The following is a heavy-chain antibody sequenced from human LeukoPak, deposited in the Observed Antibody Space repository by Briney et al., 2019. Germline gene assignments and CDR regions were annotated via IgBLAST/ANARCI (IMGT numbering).Heavy chain of an antibody. CDR2: ISGSGAKT. D-gene: IGHD3-22*01. Sequence: GGSLRLSCAASRFIFSSYTINWVRQAPGKGLEWVSGISGSGAKTYYADSVKGRFTISRDNSKNTLYLQMNSLRAEGTAVYYCAKDRGSGLPLNWGQGTLVTVSS. CDR3: AKDRGSGLPLN. J-gene: IGHJ4*02. CDR1: RFIFSSYT. V-gene: IGHV3-23*01.